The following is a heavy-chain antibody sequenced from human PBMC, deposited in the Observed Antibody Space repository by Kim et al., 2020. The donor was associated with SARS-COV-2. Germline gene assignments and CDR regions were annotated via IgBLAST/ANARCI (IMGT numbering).Heavy chain of an antibody. Sequence: SETLSLTCTVSGGSISSYYWSWIRQPPGKGLEWIGSIYYSGSTNYNPSLKSRVTISVDTSKNQFSLKLSSVPAADTAGYYCARDTFPTYGGNAYFDYWGQGTLVTVSS. D-gene: IGHD4-17*01. J-gene: IGHJ4*02. CDR3: ARDTFPTYGGNAYFDY. CDR1: GGSISSYY. CDR2: IYYSGST. V-gene: IGHV4-59*13.